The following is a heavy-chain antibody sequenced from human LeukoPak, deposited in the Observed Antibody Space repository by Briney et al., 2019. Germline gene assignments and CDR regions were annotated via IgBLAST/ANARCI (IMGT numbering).Heavy chain of an antibody. CDR2: IYSGGST. V-gene: IGHV3-53*01. D-gene: IGHD3-10*01. CDR3: ARHRGAIASFDY. Sequence: GGSLRLSCAASGFTVSSNYMSWVRQAPGRGLEWVSVIYSGGSTYYADSVKGRFTISRDNSKNTLYLQMNSLRAEDTAVYYCARHRGAIASFDYWGQGTLVTVSS. J-gene: IGHJ4*02. CDR1: GFTVSSNY.